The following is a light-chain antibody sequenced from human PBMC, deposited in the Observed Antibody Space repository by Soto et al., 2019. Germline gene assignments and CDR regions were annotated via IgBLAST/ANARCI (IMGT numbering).Light chain of an antibody. Sequence: EMVLTQSPRTLSLSPGERATLSCRASQSVMGSYLAWYQQKPGQAPRLLIFHASTRATGIPDRFSGSGSGTDFTLTVSRLEPEDSAVYYCHQYGSSPFTFGPGTKVDIK. V-gene: IGKV3-20*01. J-gene: IGKJ3*01. CDR3: HQYGSSPFT. CDR2: HAS. CDR1: QSVMGSY.